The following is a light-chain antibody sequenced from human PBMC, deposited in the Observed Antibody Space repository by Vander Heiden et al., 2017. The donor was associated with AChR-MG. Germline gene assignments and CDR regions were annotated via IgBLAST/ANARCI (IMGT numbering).Light chain of an antibody. J-gene: IGKJ1*01. CDR3: MQALQTPWT. Sequence: DIVMTQSPLSLPATPGEPASISCRSSQSLLHSNGYNYLDWYLQKPGQSPQLLIYWGSNRASGVPDRFSGSGSGTDFTLKISRVEAEDVGVYYCMQALQTPWTFGQGTKVEIK. CDR1: QSLLHSNGYNY. CDR2: WGS. V-gene: IGKV2-28*01.